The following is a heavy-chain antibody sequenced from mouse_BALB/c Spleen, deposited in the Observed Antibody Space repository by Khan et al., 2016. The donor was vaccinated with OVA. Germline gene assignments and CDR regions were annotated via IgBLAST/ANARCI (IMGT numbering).Heavy chain of an antibody. D-gene: IGHD1-1*02. CDR2: ISTYYGDA. J-gene: IGHJ3*01. V-gene: IGHV1S137*01. CDR1: GYTFTDFT. CDR3: ARGGGDRFRY. Sequence: QVQLKQSGAELVRPGVSVKISCKGSGYTFTDFTMHWVKQSHAVSLEWIGVISTYYGDADYNQKFKGKATLTVDKSSNKAYLELASLTSEDSAIYYCARGGGDRFRYWGQGTLVTVSA.